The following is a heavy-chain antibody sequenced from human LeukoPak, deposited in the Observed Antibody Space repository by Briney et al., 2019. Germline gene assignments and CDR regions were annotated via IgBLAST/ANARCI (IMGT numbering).Heavy chain of an antibody. D-gene: IGHD5-18*01. J-gene: IGHJ4*02. CDR1: GGTFSSYA. CDR2: IIPIFGIA. Sequence: SAKPPCRASGGTFSSYAISWVRQPPGQGLEWMGRIIPIFGIANYAQKFQRRVTITADKSTSTAYMELSSLRSEDTAVYYCARTDTHTPDFDYWGQGTLVTVSS. V-gene: IGHV1-69*04. CDR3: ARTDTHTPDFDY.